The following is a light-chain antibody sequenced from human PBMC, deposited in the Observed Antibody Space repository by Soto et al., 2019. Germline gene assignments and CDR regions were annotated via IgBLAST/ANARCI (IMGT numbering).Light chain of an antibody. J-gene: IGKJ1*01. CDR1: QYISSW. CDR2: KAS. V-gene: IGKV1-5*03. Sequence: DIQMIQSPSTLSASVGDRVTITCRASQYISSWLAWYQQKPGKAPKLLIYKASSLESGVPSRFSGSGSGTECTLTISSLQPDDFATYYCQQYNSQRTFGQGTKVEIK. CDR3: QQYNSQRT.